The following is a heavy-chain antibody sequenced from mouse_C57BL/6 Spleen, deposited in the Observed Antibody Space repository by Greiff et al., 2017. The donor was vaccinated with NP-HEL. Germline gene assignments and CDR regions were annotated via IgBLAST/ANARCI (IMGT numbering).Heavy chain of an antibody. CDR3: ARDRIYYYGSSYGYFDV. CDR2: ISDGGSYT. D-gene: IGHD1-1*01. CDR1: GFTFSSYA. Sequence: EVKLVESGGGLVKPGGSLKLSCAASGFTFSSYAMSWVRQTPEKRLEWVATISDGGSYTYYPDNVKGRFTISRDNAKNNLYLQMSHLKSEDTAMYYCARDRIYYYGSSYGYFDVWGTGTTVTVSS. J-gene: IGHJ1*03. V-gene: IGHV5-4*01.